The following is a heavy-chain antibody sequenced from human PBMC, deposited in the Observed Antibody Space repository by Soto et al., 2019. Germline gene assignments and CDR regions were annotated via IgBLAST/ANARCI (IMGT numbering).Heavy chain of an antibody. CDR3: AKPEIGASWGNGPDY. CDR1: GFTFSSYG. CDR2: ISDGGGNK. Sequence: GGSLRLSCAASGFTFSSYGMHWVRQAPGKGLEWVAVISDGGGNKYYADSVKGRFTISRDNSKNTLYFQMDSLRAEDTAVYYCAKPEIGASWGNGPDYWGHGTLVTVSS. J-gene: IGHJ4*01. D-gene: IGHD3-16*01. V-gene: IGHV3-33*06.